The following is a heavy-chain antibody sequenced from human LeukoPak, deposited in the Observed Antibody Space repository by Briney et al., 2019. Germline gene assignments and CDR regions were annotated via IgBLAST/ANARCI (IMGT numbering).Heavy chain of an antibody. CDR1: GDSISSSNYY. CDR3: ARANYYYYYMDV. J-gene: IGHJ6*03. V-gene: IGHV4-39*07. CDR2: IYYSGST. Sequence: SETLSLTCTVSGDSISSSNYYWGWIRQPPGKGLEWIGHIYYSGSTYYNPSLKSRVTMAVDRSNNHFSLRLTSVTAADTAVYYCARANYYYYYMDVWGKGTTVTVSS.